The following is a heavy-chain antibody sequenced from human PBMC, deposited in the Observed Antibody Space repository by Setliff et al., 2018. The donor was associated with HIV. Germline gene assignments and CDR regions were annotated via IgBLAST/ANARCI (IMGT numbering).Heavy chain of an antibody. J-gene: IGHJ4*01. CDR1: GYTFTSYD. Sequence: GASVKVSCKASGYTFTSYDINWVRQATGQGLEWMGWMNPNSGNTGYAQKFQGRVTLTRDTSTGTVYMQLSSLRSDDTAVYYCARVYCSTTSCNDEYFYDYWGQGTLVTVSS. D-gene: IGHD2-2*01. V-gene: IGHV1-8*02. CDR3: ARVYCSTTSCNDEYFYDY. CDR2: MNPNSGNT.